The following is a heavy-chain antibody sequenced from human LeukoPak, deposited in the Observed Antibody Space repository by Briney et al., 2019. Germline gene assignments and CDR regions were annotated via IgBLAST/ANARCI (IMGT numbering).Heavy chain of an antibody. V-gene: IGHV3-43*01. CDR1: GFTFDDYT. D-gene: IGHD2-2*01. CDR3: AKDLRGTRSSTSCFPHGMDV. Sequence: GGSLRLSCAASGFTFDDYTMHWVRQAPGKGLEWVSLISWDGGSTYYADSVKGRFTISRDNSKNSLYLQMNSLRTEDTALYYCAKDLRGTRSSTSCFPHGMDVWGQGTTVTVSS. CDR2: ISWDGGST. J-gene: IGHJ6*02.